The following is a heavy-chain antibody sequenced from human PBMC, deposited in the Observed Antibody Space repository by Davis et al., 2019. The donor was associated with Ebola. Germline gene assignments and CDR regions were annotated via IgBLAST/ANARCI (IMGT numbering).Heavy chain of an antibody. CDR3: AKDLSSSWYVNYYYYYGMDV. Sequence: GGSLRLSCAASGFTFSSYAMSWVRQAPGKGLEWVSAISGSGGSTYYADSVKGRFTISRDNSKNTLYLQMNSLRAEDTAVYYCAKDLSSSWYVNYYYYYGMDVWGQGTTVTVSS. J-gene: IGHJ6*02. CDR1: GFTFSSYA. CDR2: ISGSGGST. D-gene: IGHD6-13*01. V-gene: IGHV3-23*01.